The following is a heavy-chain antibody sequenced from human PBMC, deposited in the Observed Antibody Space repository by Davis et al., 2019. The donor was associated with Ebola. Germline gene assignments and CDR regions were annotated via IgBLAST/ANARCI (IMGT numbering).Heavy chain of an antibody. D-gene: IGHD2-15*01. CDR2: IIPILGIA. J-gene: IGHJ2*01. V-gene: IGHV1-69*04. Sequence: AASVKVSCKASGGTFSSYAISWLRQAPGQGLEWMGRIIPILGIANYAQKFQGRVTITADKSTSTAYMELSSLRSEDTAVYYCARGFFGDWYFDPWGRGTLVTVSS. CDR1: GGTFSSYA. CDR3: ARGFFGDWYFDP.